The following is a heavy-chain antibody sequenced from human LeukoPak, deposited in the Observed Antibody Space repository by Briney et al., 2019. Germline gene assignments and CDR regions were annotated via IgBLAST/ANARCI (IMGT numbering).Heavy chain of an antibody. D-gene: IGHD6-13*01. CDR3: ARGTIAAAGYYYFDY. V-gene: IGHV3-7*04. Sequence: GGSLRLSCAASGFTFSSYWMSWVRQAPGKGLEWVANIKQDGSEKYYVDSVKGRFTISRDNAKDSLYLQMNSLRAEDTAVYYCARGTIAAAGYYYFDYWGQGTQVTVSS. CDR1: GFTFSSYW. J-gene: IGHJ4*02. CDR2: IKQDGSEK.